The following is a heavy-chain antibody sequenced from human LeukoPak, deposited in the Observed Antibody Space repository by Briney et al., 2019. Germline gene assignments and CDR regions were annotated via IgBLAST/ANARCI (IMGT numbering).Heavy chain of an antibody. D-gene: IGHD4/OR15-4a*01. V-gene: IGHV1-2*02. Sequence: GASVTVSCKASGYTFTDYYMHWVRQAPGQGLEWMGWINPNNGGTTYAQKFQGRVTMTRDTSISTAYMELGRLTSDDTAMYFCLRDLTYGGISSPDCWGQGSLVTVSS. J-gene: IGHJ4*02. CDR1: GYTFTDYY. CDR2: INPNNGGT. CDR3: LRDLTYGGISSPDC.